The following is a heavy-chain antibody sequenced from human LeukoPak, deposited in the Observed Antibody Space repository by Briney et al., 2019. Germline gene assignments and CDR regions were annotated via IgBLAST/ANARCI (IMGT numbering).Heavy chain of an antibody. CDR1: GYSISSGYY. D-gene: IGHD1-14*01. V-gene: IGHV4-38-2*02. CDR3: ARTNLGTSAY. J-gene: IGHJ4*02. Sequence: SETLSLTCTVSGYSISSGYYWGWIRQPPGKGLEWIGSIYHSGSTYYNPSLKSRVTISVDTSKNQFSLKLSSVTAADTAVYYCARTNLGTSAYWGQGTLVTVSS. CDR2: IYHSGST.